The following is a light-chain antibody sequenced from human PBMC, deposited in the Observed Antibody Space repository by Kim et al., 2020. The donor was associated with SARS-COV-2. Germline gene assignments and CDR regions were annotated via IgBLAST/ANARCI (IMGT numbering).Light chain of an antibody. CDR2: DNN. Sequence: QSVLTQPPSVSAAPGQKVTISCSGSSSNIGNNYVSWYQQLPGTAPKLLIYDNNKRPSGIPDRFSGSKSGTSATLGITGLQTGDDADYYCGTWDNSLSAVVFGGGTQLTVL. CDR3: GTWDNSLSAVV. J-gene: IGLJ2*01. V-gene: IGLV1-51*01. CDR1: SSNIGNNY.